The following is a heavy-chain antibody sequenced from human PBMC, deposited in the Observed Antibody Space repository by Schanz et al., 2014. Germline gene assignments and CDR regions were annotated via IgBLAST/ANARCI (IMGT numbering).Heavy chain of an antibody. CDR2: INPNSGAT. CDR1: GYTFTGYY. Sequence: QVQLVQSGAEVKKPGASVKVSCQASGYTFTGYYMHWVRHAPGQGLEWMGQINPNSGATIYAENFQGRVTMTRYTSISTAYMDLSRLRSDDTAVYYCARGLVCYFAYWGQGTLVTVSS. V-gene: IGHV1-2*06. CDR3: ARGLVCYFAY. J-gene: IGHJ4*02. D-gene: IGHD3-9*01.